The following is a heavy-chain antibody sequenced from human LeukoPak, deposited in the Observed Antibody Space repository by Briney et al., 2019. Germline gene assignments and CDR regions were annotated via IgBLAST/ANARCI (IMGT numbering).Heavy chain of an antibody. D-gene: IGHD6-13*01. J-gene: IGHJ4*02. V-gene: IGHV3-30*04. CDR2: ISYDGSNK. CDR3: ASFSSCFY. Sequence: PPGGSLRLSCAASGFTFSSYAMHWVRQAPGKGLEWVAVISYDGSNKYYADSVKGRFTISRDNSKNALYLQMNSLRAEDTAVYYCASFSSCFYWGQGTLVTVSS. CDR1: GFTFSSYA.